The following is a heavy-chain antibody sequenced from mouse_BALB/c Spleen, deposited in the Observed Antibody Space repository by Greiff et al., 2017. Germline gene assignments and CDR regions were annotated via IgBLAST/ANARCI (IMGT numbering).Heavy chain of an antibody. D-gene: IGHD1-1*01. V-gene: IGHV3-8*02. CDR3: ARCDYYGSRGYFDV. CDR2: ISYSGST. CDR1: GDSITSGY. Sequence: EVQLQESGPSLVKPSQTLSLTCSVTGDSITSGYWNWIRKFPGNKLEYMGYISYSGSTYYNPSLKSRISITRDTSKNQYYLQLHSVTTEDTATYYCARCDYYGSRGYFDVWGAGTTVTVSS. J-gene: IGHJ1*01.